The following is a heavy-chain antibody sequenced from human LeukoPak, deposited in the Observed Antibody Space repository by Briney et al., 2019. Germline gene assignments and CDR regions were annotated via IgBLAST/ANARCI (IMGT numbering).Heavy chain of an antibody. J-gene: IGHJ4*02. Sequence: SETLSLTCTVSGGSISSYYWNWIRQPPGKGLEWIGYIFYSGRTNYNPSLKSRLTMSVDTSKNQFSLKLSSVTAADTAVYYCARGRDGYNYPYYWGQGTLVTVSS. D-gene: IGHD5-24*01. CDR3: ARGRDGYNYPYY. V-gene: IGHV4-59*12. CDR1: GGSISSYY. CDR2: IFYSGRT.